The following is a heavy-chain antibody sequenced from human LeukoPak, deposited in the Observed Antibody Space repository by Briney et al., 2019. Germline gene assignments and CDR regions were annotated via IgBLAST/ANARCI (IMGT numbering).Heavy chain of an antibody. CDR2: ISTTGAT. V-gene: IGHV4-4*07. Sequence: SETLSLTCTVSGGSISAHYWSWIRQPAEKGLEWIGRISTTGATNYNPSLSSRVTMSRDTSKNQFSLKLSSVTAAHTAVYYCAREVEMATHFDYWGQGTLVTVSS. CDR3: AREVEMATHFDY. CDR1: GGSISAHY. J-gene: IGHJ4*02. D-gene: IGHD5-24*01.